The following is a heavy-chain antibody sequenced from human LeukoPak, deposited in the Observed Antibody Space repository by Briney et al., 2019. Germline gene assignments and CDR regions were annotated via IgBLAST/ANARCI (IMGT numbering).Heavy chain of an antibody. CDR2: IYYSGST. CDR3: ARCVPPNYSGMDV. CDR1: GGSISSYY. V-gene: IGHV4-59*01. J-gene: IGHJ6*02. D-gene: IGHD2-2*01. Sequence: PSETLSLTCTVSGGSISSYYWSWIRQPPGKGLEWVGYIYYSGSTNYNPSLKSRVTISVDTSKNQFSLKLSSVTAADTAVYYCARCVPPNYSGMDVWGQGPTVSVSS.